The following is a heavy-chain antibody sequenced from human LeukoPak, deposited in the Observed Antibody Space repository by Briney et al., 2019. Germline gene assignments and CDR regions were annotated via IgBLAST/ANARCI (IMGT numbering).Heavy chain of an antibody. CDR1: GFTFSSHW. V-gene: IGHV3-7*01. J-gene: IGHJ4*02. D-gene: IGHD3-3*01. CDR2: IKEDGSEK. Sequence: GGSLKLSCAASGFTFSSHWMSWVRQAPGKGLEWVANIKEDGSEKYYVDSVKGRFTISRDNAKNSLYLQMNSLRAEDTAVYYCARRGSGTDYWGQGTLVTVSS. CDR3: ARRGSGTDY.